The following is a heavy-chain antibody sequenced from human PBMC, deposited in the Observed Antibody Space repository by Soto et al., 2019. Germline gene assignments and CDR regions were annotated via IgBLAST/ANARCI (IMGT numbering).Heavy chain of an antibody. Sequence: SETLSLTCTVSGGSISSYYWSWIRQPPGKGLEWIGYIYYSGSTNYNPSLKGRVTISVDTSKNQFSLKLSSVTAADTAVYYCARPYDDDAFDIWGQGTMVTVSS. D-gene: IGHD3-22*01. CDR1: GGSISSYY. CDR3: ARPYDDDAFDI. V-gene: IGHV4-59*08. CDR2: IYYSGST. J-gene: IGHJ3*02.